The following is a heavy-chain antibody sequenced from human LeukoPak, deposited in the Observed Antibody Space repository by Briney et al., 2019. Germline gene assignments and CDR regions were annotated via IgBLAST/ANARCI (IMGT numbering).Heavy chain of an antibody. D-gene: IGHD7-27*01. CDR1: GGSISSYY. J-gene: IGHJ4*02. V-gene: IGHV4-39*07. CDR3: ASALNWVRFDY. CDR2: IYYSGST. Sequence: SETLSLTCTVSGGSISSYYWGWIRQPPGKGLEWIGSIYYSGSTYYNPSLKSRVTISVDTSKNQFSLKLSSVTAADTAVYYCASALNWVRFDYWGQGTLVTVSS.